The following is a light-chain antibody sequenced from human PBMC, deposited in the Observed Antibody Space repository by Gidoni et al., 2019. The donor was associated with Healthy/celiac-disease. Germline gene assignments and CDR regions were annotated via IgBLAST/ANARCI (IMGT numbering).Light chain of an antibody. CDR3: AAWDDSLSGVV. J-gene: IGLJ2*01. V-gene: IGLV1-47*01. CDR1: SSHLGSNY. CDR2: RTN. Sequence: QSVLTQPPSASGTPGQRVTITCSGSSSHLGSNYVYWYQQLPGPAPKLLIYRTNQRPSGVPDRFSGSKSGTSASLAISGLRSEDEADYYCAAWDDSLSGVVFGGGTKLTVL.